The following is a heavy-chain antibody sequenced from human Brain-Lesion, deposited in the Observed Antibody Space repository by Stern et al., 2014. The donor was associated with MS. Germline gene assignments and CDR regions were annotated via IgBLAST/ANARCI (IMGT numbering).Heavy chain of an antibody. D-gene: IGHD3-3*01. Sequence: VHLVESGGGVVQPGRYLRLSCAASGFTFSNYGMYWVRQAPGKGLEWGAVIWYDASKKYYADSVKGRFSISRDNSKKTLDLQMHSLRAEDTAVYYCARTKLRFLEWDRAYGMDVWGQGTTVTVSS. CDR1: GFTFSNYG. J-gene: IGHJ6*02. CDR2: IWYDASKK. V-gene: IGHV3-33*01. CDR3: ARTKLRFLEWDRAYGMDV.